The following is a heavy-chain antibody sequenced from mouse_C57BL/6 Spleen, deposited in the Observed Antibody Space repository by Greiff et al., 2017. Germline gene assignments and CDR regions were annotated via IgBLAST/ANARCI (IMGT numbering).Heavy chain of an antibody. D-gene: IGHD2-4*01. CDR3: ARKDDYDDGYAMDY. CDR1: GFSLTSYG. Sequence: QVQLKESGPGLVQPSQSLSITCTVSGFSLTSYGVHWVRQSPGKGLEWLGVIWSGGSTDYNAAFISRLSISKDNSKSHVFFKMNSLQADDTAIYYCARKDDYDDGYAMDYWGQGTSVTVSS. J-gene: IGHJ4*01. CDR2: IWSGGST. V-gene: IGHV2-2*01.